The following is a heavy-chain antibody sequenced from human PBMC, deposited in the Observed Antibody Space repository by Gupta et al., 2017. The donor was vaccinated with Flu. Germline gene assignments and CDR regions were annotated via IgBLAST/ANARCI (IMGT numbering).Heavy chain of an antibody. V-gene: IGHV3-15*01. J-gene: IGHJ4*01. Sequence: LVQSGGGLVKPGESISLSCLASNSTLKNNWMSWVRQAPGKGLQWIGGIKTEEDGGTSEDAAFVQGRFHISREDYTDTLFLDSVGVRSEDTPTYFCATGIVGHGHWGHGTPVFVSS. CDR1: NSTLKNNW. CDR2: IKTEEDGGTS. D-gene: IGHD2-21*01. CDR3: ATGIVGHGH.